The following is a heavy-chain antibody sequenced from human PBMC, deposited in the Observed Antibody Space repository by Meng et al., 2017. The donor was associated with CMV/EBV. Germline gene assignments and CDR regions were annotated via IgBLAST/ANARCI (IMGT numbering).Heavy chain of an antibody. V-gene: IGHV4-38-2*02. D-gene: IGHD1-26*01. CDR2: IADSRNT. CDR1: GASVSRGYY. Sequence: SETLSLTCAVSGASVSRGYYWAWIRQPPGKRLEWIGSIADSRNTYYTPSLQSWVTIAVDTSKNQFSLKLTSVTAADTAVYFCAREVGAPYFDMWGQGTTVTVSS. J-gene: IGHJ3*02. CDR3: AREVGAPYFDM.